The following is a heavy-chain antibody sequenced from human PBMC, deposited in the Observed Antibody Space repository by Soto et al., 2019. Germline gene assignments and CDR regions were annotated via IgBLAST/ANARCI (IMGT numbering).Heavy chain of an antibody. V-gene: IGHV4-59*01. CDR3: ARAGGLGAVAVDY. CDR2: IYYSGST. D-gene: IGHD6-19*01. Sequence: PSETLSLTCTVSGGSISSYYWSWIRQPPGKGLEWIAYIYYSGSTNYNPSLKSRVTISVDTSKNQFSLKLSSVTAADTAVYYCARAGGLGAVAVDYWGQGTLVTVSS. J-gene: IGHJ4*02. CDR1: GGSISSYY.